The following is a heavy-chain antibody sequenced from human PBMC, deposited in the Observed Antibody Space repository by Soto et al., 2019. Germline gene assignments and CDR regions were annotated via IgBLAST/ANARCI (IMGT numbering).Heavy chain of an antibody. CDR3: ARYSYGSDYYYGMDV. CDR2: IKQDGSEK. V-gene: IGHV3-7*02. J-gene: IGHJ6*02. D-gene: IGHD5-18*01. CDR1: GFTFSSYW. Sequence: GSLRLSCAASGFTFSSYWMSWVRQAPGKGLEWVANIKQDGSEKYYVDSVKGRFTISRDNAKNSLYLQMNSLRAEDTAVYYCARYSYGSDYYYGMDVWGQGTTVTVSS.